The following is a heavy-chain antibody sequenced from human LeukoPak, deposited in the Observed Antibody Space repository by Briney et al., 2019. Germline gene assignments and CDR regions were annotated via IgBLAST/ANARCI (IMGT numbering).Heavy chain of an antibody. CDR1: GFNFANHA. CDR2: ISGSGDIT. CDR3: VREDTPATANY. Sequence: SGGSLRLSCAASGFNFANHAMSWVRQTAGKGLEWVSAISGSGDITYYADSVKGRFTISRDNSKDTLFLQMHSLRPGDTAVYYCVREDTPATANYWGQGTLVTISS. J-gene: IGHJ4*02. V-gene: IGHV3-23*01. D-gene: IGHD2-21*02.